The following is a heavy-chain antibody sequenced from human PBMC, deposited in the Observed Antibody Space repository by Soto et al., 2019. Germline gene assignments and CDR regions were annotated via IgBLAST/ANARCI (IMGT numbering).Heavy chain of an antibody. V-gene: IGHV4-4*02. CDR3: AREIVTAGGNNYFDP. D-gene: IGHD2-21*02. J-gene: IGHJ5*02. CDR2: VYHTGDT. Sequence: SXTMSLTCVVSGGTVASSHWWSWVRQSPGRGLEWIGNVYHTGDTNFNPSLQSRVTFSVDKSNNQFSLRLTSVTAADTAVYFCAREIVTAGGNNYFDPWGPGTLVTVSS. CDR1: GGTVASSHW.